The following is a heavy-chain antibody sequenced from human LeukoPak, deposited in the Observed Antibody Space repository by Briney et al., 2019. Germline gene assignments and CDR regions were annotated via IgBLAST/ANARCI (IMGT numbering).Heavy chain of an antibody. Sequence: PAGSLRLSCAASGFTFGDYYRSWIRQAPGKGLEWVSYILTSTIYANYADSVKGRFTISRDNANNSLYLQMNNLRAEDTAVYYCARFYSGYCDYWGQGILVTVSS. CDR1: GFTFGDYY. CDR3: ARFYSGYCDY. J-gene: IGHJ4*02. D-gene: IGHD4-11*01. CDR2: ILTSTIYA. V-gene: IGHV3-11*06.